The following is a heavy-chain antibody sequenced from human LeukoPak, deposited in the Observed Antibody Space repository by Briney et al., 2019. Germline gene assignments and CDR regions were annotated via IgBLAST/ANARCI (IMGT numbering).Heavy chain of an antibody. D-gene: IGHD2-15*01. CDR2: IRSKANSYAT. CDR3: ARDPFRVGS. J-gene: IGHJ5*02. CDR1: GFTFSGSA. V-gene: IGHV3-73*01. Sequence: GGSLRLSCAASGFTFSGSAMHWVRQASGKGLEWVGRIRSKANSYATAYAASVKGRFTISRDDSKNTAYLQMNSLRAEDTAVYYCARDPFRVGSWGQGTLVTVSS.